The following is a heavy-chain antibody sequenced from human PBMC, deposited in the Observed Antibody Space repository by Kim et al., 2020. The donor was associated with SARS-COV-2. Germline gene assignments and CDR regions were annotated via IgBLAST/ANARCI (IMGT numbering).Heavy chain of an antibody. CDR1: GFSIGTFA. J-gene: IGHJ3*01. Sequence: GGSLRLSCAASGFSIGTFAMHWVRQAPGKGLEYVSSITLSGHSTFYGDSVRGRFTVSRDKSNNTLYLQMDSLRPDDMAIYYCARGGYHDSTAYGFDVWGQGTMVTVSS. CDR2: ITLSGHST. V-gene: IGHV3-64*02. CDR3: ARGGYHDSTAYGFDV. D-gene: IGHD3-22*01.